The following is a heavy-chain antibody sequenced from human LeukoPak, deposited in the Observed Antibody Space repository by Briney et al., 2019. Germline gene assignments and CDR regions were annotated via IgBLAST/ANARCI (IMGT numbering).Heavy chain of an antibody. J-gene: IGHJ4*02. V-gene: IGHV3-21*01. CDR2: ISSSRSYI. CDR3: ARGGIVGSGYYYFDY. Sequence: GGSLRLSRAASGFTFSSYTMNWVRQAPGKGLEWVSSISSSRSYIYYADSVKGRFTISRDNAKNSLYLQMNSLRAEDTAVYYCARGGIVGSGYYYFDYWGQGTLVTVSS. CDR1: GFTFSSYT. D-gene: IGHD3-22*01.